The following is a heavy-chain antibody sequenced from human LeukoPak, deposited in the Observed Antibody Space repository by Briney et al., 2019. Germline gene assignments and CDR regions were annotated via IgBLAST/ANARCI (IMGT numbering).Heavy chain of an antibody. J-gene: IGHJ4*02. CDR3: AKSSAYYDPGYFDC. Sequence: SETLSLTCAVYGGSFSGYYWSWIRQPPGKGLEWIGEINHSGSTNYNPSLKSRVTISVDTSKNQFSLKLSSVTAADTAVYYCAKSSAYYDPGYFDCWGQGTLVTVSS. CDR2: INHSGST. V-gene: IGHV4-34*01. D-gene: IGHD3-3*01. CDR1: GGSFSGYY.